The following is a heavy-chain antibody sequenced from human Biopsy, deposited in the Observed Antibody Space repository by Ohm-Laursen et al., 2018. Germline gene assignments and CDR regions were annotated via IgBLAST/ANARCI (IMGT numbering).Heavy chain of an antibody. J-gene: IGHJ6*02. D-gene: IGHD3-3*01. CDR1: GYTFIDYY. V-gene: IGHV1-2*07. CDR2: VNPNNGDK. Sequence: ASVKVSRNASGYTFIDYYIHWVRQAPGQGLEWMGWVNPNNGDKKFAPDFQGRLTMTRDKSISTAYMELIRLRSDDTAVYYCARGPLGPLLEWLLFQTSIDVWGQGTTVTVSS. CDR3: ARGPLGPLLEWLLFQTSIDV.